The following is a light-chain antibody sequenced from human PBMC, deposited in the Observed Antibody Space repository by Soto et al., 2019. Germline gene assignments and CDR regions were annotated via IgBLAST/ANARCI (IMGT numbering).Light chain of an antibody. V-gene: IGKV1-5*03. CDR1: QSISSW. J-gene: IGKJ1*01. CDR2: KAS. Sequence: DIQMTQSPSTLSASVGDRVTITCRASQSISSWLAWYQQKPGKAPNLLIYKASTLESGVPSRFSGGGFGTEFTLTISSLQPDDYATYYCQQYQTFWTFGQGTKVDIK. CDR3: QQYQTFWT.